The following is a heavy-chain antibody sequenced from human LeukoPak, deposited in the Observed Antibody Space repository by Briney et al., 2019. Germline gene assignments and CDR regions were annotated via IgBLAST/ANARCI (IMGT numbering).Heavy chain of an antibody. D-gene: IGHD4-17*01. V-gene: IGHV4-59*01. Sequence: SETVSCNCTVSGCSISSYYWSWLRQPPGKGLEWIGYIDYSGSNNYNPSLKSRVTISVETSKNQFSLKLSSVTAAQRPVYYCMSDGLWVYGEDDAFVIWGQGTMVTVSS. J-gene: IGHJ3*02. CDR1: GCSISSYY. CDR2: IDYSGSN. CDR3: MSDGLWVYGEDDAFVI.